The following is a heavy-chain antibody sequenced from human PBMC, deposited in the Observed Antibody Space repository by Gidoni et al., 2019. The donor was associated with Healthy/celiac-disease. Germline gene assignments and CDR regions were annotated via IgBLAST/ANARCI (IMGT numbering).Heavy chain of an antibody. Sequence: QVQLQQWGAGLLTPSETLSLTCAVYGGSFSGYYWSWIRQPPGKGLEWIGEINHSGSTNYNPSLKSRVTISVDTSKNQFSRKLSSVTAADTAVYYCARGRRSGWQEGYYYYYMDVWGKGTTVTVSS. CDR3: ARGRRSGWQEGYYYYYMDV. CDR1: GGSFSGYY. D-gene: IGHD6-19*01. CDR2: INHSGST. J-gene: IGHJ6*03. V-gene: IGHV4-34*01.